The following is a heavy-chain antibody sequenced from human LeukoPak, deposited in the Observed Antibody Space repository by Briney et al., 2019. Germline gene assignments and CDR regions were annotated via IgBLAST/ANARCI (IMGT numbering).Heavy chain of an antibody. CDR3: ARDAGFHDYGDFFFDY. J-gene: IGHJ4*02. V-gene: IGHV3-74*01. CDR1: GFTFSSYW. D-gene: IGHD4-17*01. CDR2: INSDGSST. Sequence: GGSLRLSCAASGFTFSSYWMHWVRQAPGKGLVWVSRINSDGSSTSYADSVKGRFTISRDNAKNTLYLQMNSLRAEDTAVYYCARDAGFHDYGDFFFDYWGQGTLVTVSS.